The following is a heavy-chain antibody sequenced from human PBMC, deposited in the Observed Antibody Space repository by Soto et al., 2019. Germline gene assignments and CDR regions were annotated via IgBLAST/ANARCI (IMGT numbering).Heavy chain of an antibody. CDR1: GYTFTNFG. CDR2: ISAYNGNT. J-gene: IGHJ4*02. D-gene: IGHD2-15*01. Sequence: QVQLVQSGAEVKKPGASVKVSCKSSGYTFTNFGISWVRQAPGQGLEWMGWISAYNGNTNYAQNFKGRVTMTTDTAPSTDYMELRSLRSDDTAVYYCARGVTPIDYWGQGTLVTVSS. V-gene: IGHV1-18*01. CDR3: ARGVTPIDY.